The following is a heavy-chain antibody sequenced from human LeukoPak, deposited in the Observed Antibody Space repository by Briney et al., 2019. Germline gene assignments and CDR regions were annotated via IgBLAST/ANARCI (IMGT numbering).Heavy chain of an antibody. D-gene: IGHD3-9*01. J-gene: IGHJ4*02. Sequence: PGGSLRLSCAASGFTFSNYAMGWVRQAPGKGLEWVSSIRGAVDSTHYADAVKGRFTISRDNSKNTLYLQMNSLRAEDTARYYCAKASTRDTGYYFDSWGQGTLVTVSS. V-gene: IGHV3-23*01. CDR2: IRGAVDST. CDR1: GFTFSNYA. CDR3: AKASTRDTGYYFDS.